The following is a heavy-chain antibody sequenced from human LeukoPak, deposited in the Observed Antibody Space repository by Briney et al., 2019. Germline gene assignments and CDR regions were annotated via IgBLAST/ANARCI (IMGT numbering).Heavy chain of an antibody. CDR1: GGTFSSYA. CDR3: ARAGGQQLVLGGVYYYYGMDV. V-gene: IGHV1-69*04. D-gene: IGHD6-13*01. Sequence: SVKVSCKASGGTFSSYAISWVRQAPGQGLEWMGRIIPILGIANYAQKFQGRVTITADKSTSTAYMELSSLRSEDTAVYYCARAGGQQLVLGGVYYYYGMDVWGQGTTVTVSS. J-gene: IGHJ6*02. CDR2: IIPILGIA.